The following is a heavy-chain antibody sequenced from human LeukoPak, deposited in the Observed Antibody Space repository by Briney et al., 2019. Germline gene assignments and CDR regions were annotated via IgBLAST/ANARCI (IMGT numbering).Heavy chain of an antibody. V-gene: IGHV3-11*01. J-gene: IGHJ5*02. CDR2: INIGGTNT. Sequence: GGSLRLSCAASGFTFNDYYMSWIRQAPGKGLEWLSYINIGGTNTHYADSVNGRFTISRDNAKKSLYLEMNNLRAEDTAVYYCATDGAGFDTWGQGVLVTVSS. CDR1: GFTFNDYY. CDR3: ATDGAGFDT.